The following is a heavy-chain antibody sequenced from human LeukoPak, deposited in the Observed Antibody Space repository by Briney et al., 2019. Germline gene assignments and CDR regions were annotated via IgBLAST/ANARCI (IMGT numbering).Heavy chain of an antibody. CDR2: IYYSGST. D-gene: IGHD3-22*01. CDR3: ARDSSGYYYFDY. J-gene: IGHJ4*02. CDR1: GGSISSSGYY. Sequence: SETLSLTCTVSGGSISSSGYYWGWIRQPPGKGLEWIGSIYYSGSTYYNPSLKSRVTISIDTSKNQFSLKLTSVTAADTAVYYCARDSSGYYYFDYWGQGTLVTASS. V-gene: IGHV4-39*07.